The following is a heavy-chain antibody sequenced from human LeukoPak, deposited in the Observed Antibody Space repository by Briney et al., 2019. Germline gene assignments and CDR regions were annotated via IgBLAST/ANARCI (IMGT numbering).Heavy chain of an antibody. CDR2: INHSGST. J-gene: IGHJ3*02. Sequence: PSETLSLTCAVYGGSFSGYYWSWIRQPPGKGLEWIGEINHSGSTNYNPSLKSRVTISVDTSKNQFSLKLSSVTAADTAVYYCARRTLNLGMRRAFDIWGQGTMVTVSS. CDR1: GGSFSGYY. D-gene: IGHD7-27*01. V-gene: IGHV4-34*01. CDR3: ARRTLNLGMRRAFDI.